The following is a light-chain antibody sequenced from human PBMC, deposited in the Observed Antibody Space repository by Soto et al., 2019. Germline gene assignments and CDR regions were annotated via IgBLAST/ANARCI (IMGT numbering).Light chain of an antibody. J-gene: IGKJ5*01. CDR2: EVS. Sequence: DVVMTQTPLSLSVAPGQPASISYKSSQSLLHITGETFLFWYLQKPGQSPQLLIYEVSTRVSGVPDRFSGSGSGTDFTLDISRVETDDVGIYYCMQSTQLPPTFGQGTRLGIE. CDR1: QSLLHITGETF. V-gene: IGKV2D-29*02. CDR3: MQSTQLPPT.